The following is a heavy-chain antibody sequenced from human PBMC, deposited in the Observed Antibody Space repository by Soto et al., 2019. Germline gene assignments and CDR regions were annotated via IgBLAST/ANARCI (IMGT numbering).Heavy chain of an antibody. J-gene: IGHJ4*02. CDR1: GGSFSNFV. CDR3: ARDVGGEATIRY. V-gene: IGHV1-69*01. Sequence: QVQLVQSGAEVKKPASSVKVSCKASGGSFSNFVISWVRQAPGQGLEWMGGIIPNFGTTNYAQKFQGKVTITADETTRTAYLELSGLTSGDTSVYYCARDVGGEATIRYWGQGTLVTVSS. D-gene: IGHD5-12*01. CDR2: IIPNFGTT.